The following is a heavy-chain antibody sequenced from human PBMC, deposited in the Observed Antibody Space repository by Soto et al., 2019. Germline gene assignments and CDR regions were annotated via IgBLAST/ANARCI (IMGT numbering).Heavy chain of an antibody. CDR2: TSGSGGST. CDR1: GFTFSSYA. V-gene: IGHV3-23*01. CDR3: ARDFGYNYGYDAFDI. J-gene: IGHJ3*02. D-gene: IGHD5-18*01. Sequence: GGSLRLSCAASGFTFSSYAMSWVRQAPGKGLEWVSGTSGSGGSTYYVDSVKGRFTISRDNSKNTLYLQMNSLRAEDTAVYYCARDFGYNYGYDAFDIWGQGTMVTVSS.